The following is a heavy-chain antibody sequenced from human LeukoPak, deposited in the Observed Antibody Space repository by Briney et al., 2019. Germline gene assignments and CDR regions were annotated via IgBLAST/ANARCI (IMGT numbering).Heavy chain of an antibody. D-gene: IGHD4-17*01. V-gene: IGHV1-8*01. J-gene: IGHJ3*02. Sequence: VASVKVSCKASGYTFSSYDINWVRQATGQGLEWMGWMNPNSGNTGYAQKFQGRVTMTRNTSISTAYMELSSLRSEDTAVYYCARAHGDSGAFDIWGQGTMVTVSS. CDR3: ARAHGDSGAFDI. CDR2: MNPNSGNT. CDR1: GYTFSSYD.